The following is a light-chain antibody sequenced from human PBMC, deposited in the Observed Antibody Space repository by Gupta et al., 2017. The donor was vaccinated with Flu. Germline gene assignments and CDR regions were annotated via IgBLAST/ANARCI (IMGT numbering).Light chain of an antibody. J-gene: IGLJ2*01. V-gene: IGLV3-19*01. CDR2: AKN. Sequence: SSELTQDPAVSVALGYTVGITCQGDSLRNSYASRNQQSPGQAPVLVLYAKNIRHSGTPTRCFGASSGNTASLIITGAQAEDEADYYCNPRERTDNHHSVFGGGTKLTVL. CDR3: NPRERTDNHHSV. CDR1: SLRNSY.